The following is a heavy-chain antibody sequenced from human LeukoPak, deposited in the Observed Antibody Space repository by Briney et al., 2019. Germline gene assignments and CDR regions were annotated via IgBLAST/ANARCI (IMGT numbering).Heavy chain of an antibody. CDR3: AKTPSGYYYPFDY. D-gene: IGHD3-22*01. V-gene: IGHV3-23*01. Sequence: PGGSLRLSCAASGFTFSSYGMSWVRQAPGKGLEWVSSISGSGGSTFYADSVKGRFTISRDNSKNTLYLQMDSLRAEDTAVYYCAKTPSGYYYPFDYWGQGTLVTVSS. CDR1: GFTFSSYG. CDR2: ISGSGGST. J-gene: IGHJ4*02.